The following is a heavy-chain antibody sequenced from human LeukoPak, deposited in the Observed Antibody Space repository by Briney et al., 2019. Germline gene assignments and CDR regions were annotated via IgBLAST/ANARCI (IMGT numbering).Heavy chain of an antibody. CDR3: ARAKYYDYVWGSYRYTYFDY. CDR2: INHSGST. CDR1: GGSFSGYY. D-gene: IGHD3-16*02. V-gene: IGHV4-34*01. Sequence: SETLSLTCAVYGGSFSGYYWSWIRQPPGKGLEWIGEINHSGSTNYNPSLKSRVTISVDTSKNQVSLKLSSVTAADTAVYYCARAKYYDYVWGSYRYTYFDYWGQGTLVTVSS. J-gene: IGHJ4*02.